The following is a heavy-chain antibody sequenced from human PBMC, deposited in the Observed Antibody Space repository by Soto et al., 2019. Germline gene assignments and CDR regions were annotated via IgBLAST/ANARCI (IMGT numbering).Heavy chain of an antibody. J-gene: IGHJ4*02. CDR3: ARVWGQLWSYFDY. Sequence: QVQLQESGPGLVKPSQTLSLTCTVSGGSISSGGYYWSWIRQHPGKGLEWIGYIYYSGSTYYNPSVKSRVTISVDTSKNQCSLKLSSVTAADTAVYYCARVWGQLWSYFDYWGQGTLVTVSS. D-gene: IGHD5-18*01. CDR1: GGSISSGGYY. CDR2: IYYSGST. V-gene: IGHV4-31*03.